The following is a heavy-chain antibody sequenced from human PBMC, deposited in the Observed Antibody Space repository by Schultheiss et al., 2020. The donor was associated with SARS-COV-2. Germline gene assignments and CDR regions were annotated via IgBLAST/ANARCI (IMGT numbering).Heavy chain of an antibody. J-gene: IGHJ6*02. Sequence: SETLSLTCTVSGGSISSSSYYWGWIRQPPGKGLEWIGRIYTSGSTNYNPSLKSRVTMSVDTSKNQFSLKLSSVTAADTAVYYCARDHTLGIAAAGTTYYYYYGMDVWGQGTTVTVSS. V-gene: IGHV4-61*05. CDR1: GGSISSSSYY. CDR3: ARDHTLGIAAAGTTYYYYYGMDV. D-gene: IGHD6-13*01. CDR2: IYTSGST.